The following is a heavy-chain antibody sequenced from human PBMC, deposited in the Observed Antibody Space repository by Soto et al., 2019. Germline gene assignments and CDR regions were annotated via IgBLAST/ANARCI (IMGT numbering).Heavy chain of an antibody. Sequence: SETLSLTCPVSGGSISSGGYYWSWIRQQPGKGLEWIGYIYHSGSTYYNPSLKSRVTISVDRSKNQFSLKLSSVTAADTAVYYCARGHYDFWSGYFEGNWFDPWGQGTLVTVSS. D-gene: IGHD3-3*01. V-gene: IGHV4-30-2*01. CDR1: GGSISSGGYY. CDR2: IYHSGST. J-gene: IGHJ5*02. CDR3: ARGHYDFWSGYFEGNWFDP.